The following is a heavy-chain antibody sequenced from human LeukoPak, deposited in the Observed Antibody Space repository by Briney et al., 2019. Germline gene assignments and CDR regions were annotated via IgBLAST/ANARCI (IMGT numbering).Heavy chain of an antibody. CDR3: ARDCSGGSCYWFNWFDP. V-gene: IGHV1-69*05. CDR1: GGTFSSYA. D-gene: IGHD2-15*01. J-gene: IGHJ5*02. Sequence: AVKVSCKASGGTFSSYAISWVRQAPGQGLEWMGRIIPIFGTANYEQKFQGRVTITTYESTSTAYMELSSLRSEDTAVYYCARDCSGGSCYWFNWFDPWGQGTLVTVSS. CDR2: IIPIFGTA.